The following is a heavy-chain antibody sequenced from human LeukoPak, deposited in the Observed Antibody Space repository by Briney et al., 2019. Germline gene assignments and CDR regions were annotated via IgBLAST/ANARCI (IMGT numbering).Heavy chain of an antibody. D-gene: IGHD2-2*01. V-gene: IGHV1-69*04. CDR2: IIPIFGIA. Sequence: SVKVSCKASGGTFSSYAIGWVRQAPGQGLGWMGRIIPIFGIANYAQKFQGRVTITADKSTSTAYMELSSLRSEDTAVYYCARGPRYCSSTSCNYGMDVWGQGTTVTVSS. CDR3: ARGPRYCSSTSCNYGMDV. J-gene: IGHJ6*02. CDR1: GGTFSSYA.